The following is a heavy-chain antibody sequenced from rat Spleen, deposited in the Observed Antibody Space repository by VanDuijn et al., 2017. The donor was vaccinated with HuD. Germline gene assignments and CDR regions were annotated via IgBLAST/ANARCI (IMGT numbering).Heavy chain of an antibody. Sequence: EVQLVESGGGLVQPGRSLKLSCAASGFTFNNYAMAWVRQVPTKGLEWVAALSYDNYNTYYRDSVKGRFTISRDNAKSTLGRQMDSLRSEDTATYYCARRHYGYTDYFDYWGQGVMVTVSS. CDR1: GFTFNNYA. J-gene: IGHJ2*01. CDR2: LSYDNYNT. V-gene: IGHV5-29*01. D-gene: IGHD1-11*01. CDR3: ARRHYGYTDYFDY.